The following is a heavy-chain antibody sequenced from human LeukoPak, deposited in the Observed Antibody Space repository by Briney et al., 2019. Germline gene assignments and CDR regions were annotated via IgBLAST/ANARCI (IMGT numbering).Heavy chain of an antibody. Sequence: GPCLRLSCAPSGFTFSSYAVSWARQAPGKGLEWVSAISGSGGSTYYADSVKGRFTISRENSKNKLYHQMISLRTEDTAVYYCAKDYCSGGSCYPEGYWGKGTLVTVSS. D-gene: IGHD2-15*01. J-gene: IGHJ4*02. CDR1: GFTFSSYA. V-gene: IGHV3-23*01. CDR3: AKDYCSGGSCYPEGY. CDR2: ISGSGGST.